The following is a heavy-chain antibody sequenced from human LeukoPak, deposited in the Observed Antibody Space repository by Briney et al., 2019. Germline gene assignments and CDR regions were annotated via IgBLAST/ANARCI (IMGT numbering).Heavy chain of an antibody. CDR2: IYYSGRT. V-gene: IGHV4-39*01. CDR1: GGSISSSSYY. J-gene: IGHJ4*02. CDR3: ARRSRSYDFWSGYSD. Sequence: SETLSLTCTVSGGSISSSSYYWGWIRQPPGKGLEWIGSIYYSGRTYYNPSLKSRATIFVNTSKNQFPLKLSSVTAADTAVYYCARRSRSYDFWSGYSDWGQGTLVTVSS. D-gene: IGHD3-3*01.